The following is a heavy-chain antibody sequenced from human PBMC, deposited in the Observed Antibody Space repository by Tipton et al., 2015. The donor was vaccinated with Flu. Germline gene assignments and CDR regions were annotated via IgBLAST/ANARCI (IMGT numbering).Heavy chain of an antibody. J-gene: IGHJ6*03. Sequence: TLSLTCTVSGGSISGYYRSWIRQPPGKGLEWIGYIYYSGSTNYNPSLKSRVTISVDTSKNQFSLKLSSVTAADTAVYYCARGDYGDYKYVWGQGTTVTVSS. V-gene: IGHV4-59*01. CDR2: IYYSGST. CDR1: GGSISGYY. CDR3: ARGDYGDYKYV. D-gene: IGHD4-17*01.